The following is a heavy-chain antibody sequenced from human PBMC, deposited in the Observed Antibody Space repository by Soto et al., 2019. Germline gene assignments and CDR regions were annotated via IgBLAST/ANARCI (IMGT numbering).Heavy chain of an antibody. V-gene: IGHV5-51*01. CDR1: GYNFAGYW. CDR3: ARQSGMDV. J-gene: IGHJ6*02. D-gene: IGHD5-12*01. CDR2: IFPGDSDT. Sequence: GESLKISCKTSGYNFAGYWIGWVRQMPGKGLEWLGIIFPGDSDTKYSPSFQGQVIISADKSIRTAYLQWSSLKASDTAIYYCARQSGMDVWGQGXTVTVSS.